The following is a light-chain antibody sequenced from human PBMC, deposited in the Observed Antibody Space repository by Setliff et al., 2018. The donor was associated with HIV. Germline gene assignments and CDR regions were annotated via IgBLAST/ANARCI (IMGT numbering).Light chain of an antibody. Sequence: QSALAQPASVSGSPGQSITISCTGTSNDVGVFKLVSWYQQYPGKAPKLLIYEVTKRPSGVSIRFSGSKSGNTASLTISGLQAEDEADYYCQSYDSSLSCSIFGGGTKVTVL. V-gene: IGLV2-23*02. CDR3: QSYDSSLSCSI. J-gene: IGLJ2*01. CDR2: EVT. CDR1: SNDVGVFKL.